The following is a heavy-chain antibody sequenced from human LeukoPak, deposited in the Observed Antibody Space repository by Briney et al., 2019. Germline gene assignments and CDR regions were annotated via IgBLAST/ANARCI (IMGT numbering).Heavy chain of an antibody. V-gene: IGHV4-34*01. J-gene: IGHJ4*02. Sequence: PSETLSLTCAVYGGSFSGYYWSWIRQPPGKGLEWIGEINHSGSTNYNPSLKSRVTISVDTSKNQFSLKLSSVTAADTAVYYCASGGSYRVDYWGQGTLVTVSS. CDR3: ASGGSYRVDY. D-gene: IGHD1-26*01. CDR2: INHSGST. CDR1: GGSFSGYY.